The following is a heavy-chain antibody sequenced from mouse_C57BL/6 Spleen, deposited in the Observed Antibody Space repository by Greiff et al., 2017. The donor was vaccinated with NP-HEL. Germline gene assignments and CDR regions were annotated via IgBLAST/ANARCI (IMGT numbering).Heavy chain of an antibody. V-gene: IGHV1-50*01. J-gene: IGHJ3*01. CDR3: VYYGSSYDY. Sequence: QVQLQQPGAELVKPGASVKLSCKASGYTFTSYWMQWVKQSPGQGLEWIGEIDPSDSYTNYNEKFKSKATLTVDKSSSTAYMQLSSLTSEDSAVYYCVYYGSSYDYWGQGTLVTVSA. D-gene: IGHD1-1*01. CDR1: GYTFTSYW. CDR2: IDPSDSYT.